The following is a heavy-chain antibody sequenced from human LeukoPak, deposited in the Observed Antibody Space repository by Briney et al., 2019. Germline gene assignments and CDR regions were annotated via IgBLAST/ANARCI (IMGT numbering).Heavy chain of an antibody. Sequence: PGGSLRLSCAASGLTFSSYGMHWVRQAPGKGLEWVAVIWYDGSDKYYADSVKGRFTISRDNSKNTLYLQMNSLRAEDTAVYYCARDKSVLLWFGEGGYFDYWGQGTLVTVSS. J-gene: IGHJ4*02. D-gene: IGHD3-10*01. CDR3: ARDKSVLLWFGEGGYFDY. V-gene: IGHV3-33*01. CDR1: GLTFSSYG. CDR2: IWYDGSDK.